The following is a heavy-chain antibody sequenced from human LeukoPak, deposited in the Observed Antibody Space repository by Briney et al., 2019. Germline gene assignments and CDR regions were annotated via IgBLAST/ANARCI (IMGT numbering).Heavy chain of an antibody. V-gene: IGHV3-11*01. D-gene: IGHD2-2*01. J-gene: IGHJ3*02. CDR2: ISSSGTTI. CDR3: ARDMRPFVVVPAIDAFDI. CDR1: GFAFSDYY. Sequence: PGGSLRLSCAASGFAFSDYYMSWIRQAPGKGLEWVSYISSSGTTIYYADSVRGRFTISRDNAKNSVYLQMSSLRAEDTAVYYCARDMRPFVVVPAIDAFDIWGQGTMVTVSS.